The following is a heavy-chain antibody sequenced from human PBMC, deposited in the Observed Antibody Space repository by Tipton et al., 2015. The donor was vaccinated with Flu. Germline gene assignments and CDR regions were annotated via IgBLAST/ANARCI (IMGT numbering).Heavy chain of an antibody. CDR1: GFTFSRYE. J-gene: IGHJ4*02. D-gene: IGHD1-26*01. CDR2: ISSRSGAI. Sequence: GSLRLSCAVSGFTFSRYEMNWVRRAPGRGLEWVSYISSRSGAIYYADSVKGRFTISRDNAKNSLYLQMSSLRAEDTAVYYCASFEASAWVFDYWGQGTLVTVSS. CDR3: ASFEASAWVFDY. V-gene: IGHV3-48*03.